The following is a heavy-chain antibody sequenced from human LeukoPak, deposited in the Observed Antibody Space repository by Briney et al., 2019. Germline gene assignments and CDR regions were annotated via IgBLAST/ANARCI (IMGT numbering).Heavy chain of an antibody. CDR3: ARDNRYYYDSSGYYYSHYYYYMDV. V-gene: IGHV1-18*01. CDR2: ISAYNGNT. Sequence: ASVKVSFKASGYTFTSYGISWVRQAPGQGLEWMGWISAYNGNTDYAQKLQGRVTMTTDTSTSTAYMELRSLRSDDTAVYYCARDNRYYYDSSGYYYSHYYYYMDVWGKGTTVTISS. CDR1: GYTFTSYG. J-gene: IGHJ6*03. D-gene: IGHD3-22*01.